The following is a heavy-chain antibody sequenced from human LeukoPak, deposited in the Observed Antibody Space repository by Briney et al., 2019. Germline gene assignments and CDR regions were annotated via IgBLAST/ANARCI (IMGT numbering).Heavy chain of an antibody. CDR1: GGTFSSYA. CDR3: ARVALDSDYYDSSGLSVNWLDP. Sequence: SVKVSCKASGGTFSSYAISWVRQAPGQGLEWMGRIIPILGIANYAQKFQGRVTITADKSTSTAYMELSSLRSEDTAVYYCARVALDSDYYDSSGLSVNWLDPWGQGTLVTVSS. CDR2: IIPILGIA. V-gene: IGHV1-69*04. J-gene: IGHJ5*02. D-gene: IGHD3-22*01.